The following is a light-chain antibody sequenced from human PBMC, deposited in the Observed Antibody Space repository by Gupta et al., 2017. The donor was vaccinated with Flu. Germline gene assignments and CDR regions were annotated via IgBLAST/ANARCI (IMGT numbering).Light chain of an antibody. Sequence: QSVLTQPPSVSGAPGQRVTISCTGSSSNIGAHYDVHWYQQLPGTAPKLLIYSDNNRPSGVPDRFSGSKSGTSASLAITGLQAEDEADYYCHSYDRSLNGVVFGGGTKLTGL. CDR2: SDN. CDR3: HSYDRSLNGVV. J-gene: IGLJ2*01. CDR1: SSNIGAHYD. V-gene: IGLV1-40*01.